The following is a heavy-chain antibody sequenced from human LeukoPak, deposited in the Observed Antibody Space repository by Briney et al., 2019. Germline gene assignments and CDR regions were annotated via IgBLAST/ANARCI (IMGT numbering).Heavy chain of an antibody. CDR3: LVVADAFDI. CDR1: GFTFSSYG. J-gene: IGHJ3*02. V-gene: IGHV3-30*03. CDR2: ISYDGRNE. Sequence: GRSLRLSCAASGFTFSSYGMHWVRQAPGKGLEWVAVISYDGRNEYYADSVKGRFTISRDNSKNTLYLQMNSLRAEDTAVYYSLVVADAFDIWGQGTMVTVSS. D-gene: IGHD3-22*01.